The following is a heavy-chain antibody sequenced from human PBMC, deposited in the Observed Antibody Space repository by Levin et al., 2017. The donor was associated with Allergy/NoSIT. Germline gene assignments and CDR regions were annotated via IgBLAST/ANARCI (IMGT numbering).Heavy chain of an antibody. CDR3: TIVVVPAAIDYYYYGMDV. CDR1: GGTFSSYA. CDR2: IIPIFGTA. J-gene: IGHJ6*02. V-gene: IGHV1-69*06. D-gene: IGHD2-2*02. Sequence: ASVKVSCKASGGTFSSYAISWVRQAPGQGLEWMGGIIPIFGTANYAQKFQGRVTITADKSTSTAYMELSSLRSEDTAVYYCTIVVVPAAIDYYYYGMDVWGQGTTVTVSS.